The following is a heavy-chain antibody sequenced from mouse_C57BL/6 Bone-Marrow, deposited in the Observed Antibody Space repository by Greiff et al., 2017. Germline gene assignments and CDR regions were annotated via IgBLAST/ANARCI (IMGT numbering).Heavy chain of an antibody. V-gene: IGHV1-50*01. D-gene: IGHD6-1*01. Sequence: VQLQQPGAELVKPGASVKLSCKASGYTFTSYWMQWVKQRPGQGLEWIGEIDPSDGYTNYNQKFKGKATLTVDTSSSTAYMQLSSLTSEDSAVFHCAILADIDAMDCWGQGTSVPVSS. CDR2: IDPSDGYT. CDR1: GYTFTSYW. CDR3: AILADIDAMDC. J-gene: IGHJ4*01.